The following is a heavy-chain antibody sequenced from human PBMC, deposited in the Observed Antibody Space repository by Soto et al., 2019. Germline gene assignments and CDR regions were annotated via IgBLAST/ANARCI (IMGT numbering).Heavy chain of an antibody. CDR2: TRNKANSYTT. Sequence: GGSLRLSCAASGFTFSDHYMDWVRQAPGKGLEWVGRTRNKANSYTTEYAASVKGRFTISRDDSKNSLYLQMNSLKTEDTAVYYCARGSSIGNDYWGQGTLVTVSS. D-gene: IGHD1-26*01. J-gene: IGHJ4*02. V-gene: IGHV3-72*01. CDR1: GFTFSDHY. CDR3: ARGSSIGNDY.